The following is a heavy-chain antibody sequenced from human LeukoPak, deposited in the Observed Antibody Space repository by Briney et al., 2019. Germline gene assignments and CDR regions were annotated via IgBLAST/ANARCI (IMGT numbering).Heavy chain of an antibody. V-gene: IGHV4-38-2*02. CDR2: IYHSGST. D-gene: IGHD6-19*01. J-gene: IGHJ4*02. Sequence: SETLSLTCTVSGYSISSGYYWGWIRQPPGKGLEWIGSIYHSGSTYYNPSLKSRVTISVDTSKNQFSLKLSSVTAADTAVYYCASASGPNLDYWGQGTLVTVSS. CDR1: GYSISSGYY. CDR3: ASASGPNLDY.